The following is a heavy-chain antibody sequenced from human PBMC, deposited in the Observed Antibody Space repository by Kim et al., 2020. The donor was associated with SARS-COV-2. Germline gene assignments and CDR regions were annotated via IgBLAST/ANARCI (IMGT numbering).Heavy chain of an antibody. CDR2: INHSGRT. CDR3: ARRLSNTFGWGSHYCDL. J-gene: IGHJ1*01. V-gene: IGHV4-34*01. Sequence: SETLSLTCAVYGGSFSGYYWSWIRQPPGKGLEWIGEINHSGRTNYNPSLKSRGTISVDTSKNQSSLKLTSVTAADAALYFCARRLSNTFGWGSHYCDLWGQRTLVTVSS. D-gene: IGHD3-10*01. CDR1: GGSFSGYY.